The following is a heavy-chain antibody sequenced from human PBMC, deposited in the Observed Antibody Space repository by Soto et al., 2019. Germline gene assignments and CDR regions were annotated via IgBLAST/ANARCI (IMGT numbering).Heavy chain of an antibody. CDR3: ARGYYDSSGYYRDY. Sequence: SVKVSCKASGGTFSSYAISWVRQPPGQGLEWMGGIIPIFGTANYAQKFQGRVTITADESTSTAYMELSSLRSEDTAVYYCARGYYDSSGYYRDYWGQGILVTVSS. D-gene: IGHD3-22*01. J-gene: IGHJ4*02. CDR2: IIPIFGTA. CDR1: GGTFSSYA. V-gene: IGHV1-69*13.